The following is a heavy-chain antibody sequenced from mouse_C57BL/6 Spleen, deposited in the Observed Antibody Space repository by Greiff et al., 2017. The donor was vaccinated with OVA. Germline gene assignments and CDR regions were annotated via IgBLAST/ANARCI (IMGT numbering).Heavy chain of an antibody. CDR3: AIYYYGSSY. CDR2: IDPSDSYT. V-gene: IGHV1-59*01. CDR1: GYTFTSYW. Sequence: VQLQQSGAELVRPGTSVKLSCKASGYTFTSYWMHWVKQRPGQGLEWIGVIDPSDSYTNYNQKFKGKATLTVDTSSSTAYMQLSSLTSEDSAVYYCAIYYYGSSYWGQGTTLTVSS. D-gene: IGHD1-1*01. J-gene: IGHJ2*01.